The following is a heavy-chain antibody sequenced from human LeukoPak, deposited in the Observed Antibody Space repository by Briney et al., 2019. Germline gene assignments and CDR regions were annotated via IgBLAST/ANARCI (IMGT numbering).Heavy chain of an antibody. Sequence: SETLSLTCTVSGGSISSGSYYWSWIRQPAGKGLEWIGRIYTRGSTNYNPSLKSRVTISVDTSKNKSSLKLSSVTAADTAVYYCARLYCSGGSCYSGYFDYWGQGTLVTVSS. D-gene: IGHD2-15*01. CDR3: ARLYCSGGSCYSGYFDY. CDR2: IYTRGST. CDR1: GGSISSGSYY. J-gene: IGHJ4*02. V-gene: IGHV4-61*02.